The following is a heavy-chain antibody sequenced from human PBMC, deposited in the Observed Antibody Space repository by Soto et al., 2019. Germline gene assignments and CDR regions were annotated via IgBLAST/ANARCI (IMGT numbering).Heavy chain of an antibody. CDR2: ISPRGVTT. CDR1: GFTFSNYA. V-gene: IGHV3-23*01. Sequence: EVQLLESGGDWVQPGGSLRLSCEASGFTFSNYAMSWVRQAPGKGLEWVTGISPRGVTTYYVDSVKGRFTISRDNSKNTLYLQMNALRAEDRAVYYCAKDRGFGAGHGMDVWGQGTKVTVSS. D-gene: IGHD3-10*01. J-gene: IGHJ6*02. CDR3: AKDRGFGAGHGMDV.